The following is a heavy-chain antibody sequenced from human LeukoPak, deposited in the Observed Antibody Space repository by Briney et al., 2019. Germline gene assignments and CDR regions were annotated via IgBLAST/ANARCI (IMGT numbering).Heavy chain of an antibody. CDR2: INSDWSGT. Sequence: GGSLSFSSAASGFTFSSYWMHWVRQPPGKGLVWVSHINSDWSGTTQAHSVRRRFPISRDNAKTTLYLQMSSLRAEDAAVYYCARSVTWQAAFDIWGEGEMGTVSS. CDR3: ARSVTWQAAFDI. J-gene: IGHJ3*02. V-gene: IGHV3-74*01. CDR1: GFTFSSYW.